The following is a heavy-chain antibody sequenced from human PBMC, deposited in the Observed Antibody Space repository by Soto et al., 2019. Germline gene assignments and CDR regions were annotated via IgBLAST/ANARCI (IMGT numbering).Heavy chain of an antibody. CDR1: GFTFSSYG. D-gene: IGHD4-4*01. V-gene: IGHV3-33*01. Sequence: GGSLRLSCAASGFTFSSYGMHWVRQAPGKGLERVAVIWYDGSNKYYADSVKGRFTISRDNSKNTLYLQMNSLRAEDTAVYYCARGDPTTVIPRYYYMDVWGKGTTVTVSS. CDR2: IWYDGSNK. CDR3: ARGDPTTVIPRYYYMDV. J-gene: IGHJ6*03.